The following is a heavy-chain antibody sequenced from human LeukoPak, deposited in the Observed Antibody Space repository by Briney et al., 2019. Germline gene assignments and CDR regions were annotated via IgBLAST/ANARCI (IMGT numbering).Heavy chain of an antibody. V-gene: IGHV4-59*11. CDR3: ARGDYVWGSYRPRRPFDI. CDR1: GGSISSHY. Sequence: KPSETLSLTCTVSGGSISSHYWSWIRQPPGKGLEWIGYIYYSGSTNYNPSLKGRVTISVDTSKNQFSLKLSSVTAADTAVYYCARGDYVWGSYRPRRPFDIWGQGTMVTVSS. CDR2: IYYSGST. D-gene: IGHD3-16*02. J-gene: IGHJ3*02.